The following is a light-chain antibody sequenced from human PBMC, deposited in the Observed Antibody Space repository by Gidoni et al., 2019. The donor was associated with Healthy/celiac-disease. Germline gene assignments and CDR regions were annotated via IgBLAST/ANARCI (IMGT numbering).Light chain of an antibody. CDR1: QSISSY. J-gene: IGKJ4*01. Sequence: DIQMTQSPSSLSASVGERVTITCRASQSISSYLNWYQQKPGKAPKLLIYAASSLQSGVPSRFSGIGSGTDFTLTISSLQPEDFATYYCQQSYSTPPTFGGGTKVEIK. CDR3: QQSYSTPPT. V-gene: IGKV1-39*01. CDR2: AAS.